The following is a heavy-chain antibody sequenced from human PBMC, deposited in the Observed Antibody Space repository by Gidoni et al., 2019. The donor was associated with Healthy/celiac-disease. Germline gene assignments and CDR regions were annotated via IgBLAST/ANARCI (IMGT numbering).Heavy chain of an antibody. Sequence: QLQLQESGPGLVKPSETLSLTCPVSGGSISSSSYYWGGIRQPPGKGLEWIGSIYYSGSTYYNPSLKSRVTISVDTSKNQFSLKLSSVTAADTAVYYCARHAPTIAVAEGGAFDIWGQGTMVTVSS. CDR3: ARHAPTIAVAEGGAFDI. CDR1: GGSISSSSYY. J-gene: IGHJ3*02. V-gene: IGHV4-39*01. CDR2: IYYSGST. D-gene: IGHD6-19*01.